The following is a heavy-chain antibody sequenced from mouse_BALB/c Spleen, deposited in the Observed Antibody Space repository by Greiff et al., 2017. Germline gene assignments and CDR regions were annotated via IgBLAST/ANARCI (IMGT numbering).Heavy chain of an antibody. CDR2: IDPANGNT. V-gene: IGHV14-3*02. CDR1: GFNIKDTY. J-gene: IGHJ4*01. Sequence: EVQLQQSGAELVKPGASVKLSCTASGFNIKDTYMHWVKQRPEQGLEWIGRIDPANGNTNYDPKFQGKATITADTSSNTAYLQLSSLTSEDTAVYDGARSKYGSYGGAMDYWGQGTSVTVSA. CDR3: ARSKYGSYGGAMDY. D-gene: IGHD2-10*02.